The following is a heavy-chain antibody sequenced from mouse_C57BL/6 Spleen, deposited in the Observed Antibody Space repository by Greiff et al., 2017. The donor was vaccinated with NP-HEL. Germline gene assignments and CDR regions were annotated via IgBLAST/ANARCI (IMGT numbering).Heavy chain of an antibody. CDR3: TRGVALYAMDY. CDR1: GYTFTDYE. J-gene: IGHJ4*01. D-gene: IGHD1-1*01. Sequence: QVQLKESGAELVRPGASVTLSCKASGYTFTDYEMHWVKQTPVHGLEWIGAIDPETGGTAYNQKFKGKAILTADKSSSTAYMELRSLTSEDSAVYYCTRGVALYAMDYWGQGTSVTVSS. CDR2: IDPETGGT. V-gene: IGHV1-15*01.